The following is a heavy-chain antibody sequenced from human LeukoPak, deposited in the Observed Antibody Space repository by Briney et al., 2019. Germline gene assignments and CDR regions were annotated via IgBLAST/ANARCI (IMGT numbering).Heavy chain of an antibody. CDR1: GFTFSSYA. V-gene: IGHV3-30-3*01. CDR3: ARTALTFGSYWSYFDY. Sequence: PGRSLRLSCAASGFTFSSYAMHWVRQAPGKGLEWVAVISYDGSNKYYADSVKGRFTISRDNSKNTLYLQMNSLRAEDTAVYYCARTALTFGSYWSYFDYWGQGTLVTVSS. J-gene: IGHJ4*02. D-gene: IGHD1-26*01. CDR2: ISYDGSNK.